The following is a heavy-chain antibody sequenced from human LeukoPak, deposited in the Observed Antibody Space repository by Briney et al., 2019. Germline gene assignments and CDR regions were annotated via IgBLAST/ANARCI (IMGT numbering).Heavy chain of an antibody. CDR2: NTSDESST. D-gene: IGHD5-18*01. Sequence: GGSLRHSWAASGLTFSSYLMHWFAQPPGKGLAWVSHNTSDESSTSYADSVKGRFTISRDNAKNTLYLQMNSLRAEDTAVYYCARTTYPYGYPDYWGQGTLVTVSS. CDR1: GLTFSSYL. CDR3: ARTTYPYGYPDY. V-gene: IGHV3-74*01. J-gene: IGHJ4*02.